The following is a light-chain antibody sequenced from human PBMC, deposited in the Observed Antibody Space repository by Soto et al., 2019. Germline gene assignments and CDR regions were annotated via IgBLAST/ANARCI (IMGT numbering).Light chain of an antibody. Sequence: QSAVTQPASVSGSPGQSITISCTGGSSDVGGYNYVSWYQQHPGKAPKLMIYEVSNRPSGVSNRFSGSKSGNTASLTISGLQAEDESDYYCISYTSSRTRVFGGGTKLTVL. J-gene: IGLJ3*02. CDR2: EVS. CDR3: ISYTSSRTRV. V-gene: IGLV2-14*01. CDR1: SSDVGGYNY.